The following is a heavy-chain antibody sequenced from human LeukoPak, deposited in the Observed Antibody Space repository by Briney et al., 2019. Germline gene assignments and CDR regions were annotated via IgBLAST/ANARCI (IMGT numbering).Heavy chain of an antibody. CDR3: ARAPTRGDFDY. Sequence: PGGSLRLSCAASGFTFSSYWMSWVRQAPGKGLEWVANIKQDGNEKYYVDSVKGRFTISGDNAKNSLYLQMNSLRAEDTAVYYCARAPTRGDFDYWGQGALVTVSS. CDR2: IKQDGNEK. V-gene: IGHV3-7*01. CDR1: GFTFSSYW. D-gene: IGHD1-1*01. J-gene: IGHJ4*02.